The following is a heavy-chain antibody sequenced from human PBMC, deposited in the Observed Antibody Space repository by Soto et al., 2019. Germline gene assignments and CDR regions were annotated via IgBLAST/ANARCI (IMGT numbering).Heavy chain of an antibody. CDR1: GFTFSSYG. CDR2: ISYDGSNK. J-gene: IGHJ4*02. V-gene: IGHV3-30*18. D-gene: IGHD6-13*01. Sequence: QVQLVESGGGVVQPGRSLRLSCAASGFTFSSYGMHWVRQAPGTGLEWVAVISYDGSNKYYADSVKGRFTISRDNSKNTLYLQMNSLRAEDTAVYYCAKGYGSSSLSPDFDYWGQGTLVTVSS. CDR3: AKGYGSSSLSPDFDY.